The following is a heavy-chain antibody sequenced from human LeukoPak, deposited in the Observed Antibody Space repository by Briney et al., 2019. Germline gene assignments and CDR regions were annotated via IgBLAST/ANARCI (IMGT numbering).Heavy chain of an antibody. J-gene: IGHJ4*02. CDR3: ARSWDDSSGYRSYDY. CDR2: IIPILGIA. Sequence: GASVKVSCKASGGTFSSYAIGWVRQAPGQGLEWMGRIIPILGIANYAQKFQGRVTITADKSTSTAYMELSSLRSEDTAVYYCARSWDDSSGYRSYDYWGQGTLVTVSS. V-gene: IGHV1-69*04. CDR1: GGTFSSYA. D-gene: IGHD3-22*01.